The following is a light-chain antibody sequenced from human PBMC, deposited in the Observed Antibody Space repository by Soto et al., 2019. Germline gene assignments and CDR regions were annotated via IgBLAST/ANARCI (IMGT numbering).Light chain of an antibody. Sequence: EIVLTQSPATLSVSLGDSATLSCRASQSVSLSLAWYQMRPGQPPRLLIYGASTRATDIPARFSGSGSGTDFTLTISILQSEDFAVYYCQQYGTSFTFGPGTKVDFK. J-gene: IGKJ3*01. V-gene: IGKV3-15*01. CDR3: QQYGTSFT. CDR1: QSVSLS. CDR2: GAS.